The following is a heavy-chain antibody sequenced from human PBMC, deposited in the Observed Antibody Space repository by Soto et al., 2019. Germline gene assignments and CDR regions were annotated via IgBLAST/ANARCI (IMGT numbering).Heavy chain of an antibody. Sequence: ASVKVSCEASGYTFTSYGISWVRQAPGQGLEWMGIMNPSGGTTSYAQKFQGRVTMTRDTSRRTVYMDLSSLRSEDTAVYYCARGLERGYSYFDYWGQGTPVTVS. V-gene: IGHV1-46*03. CDR3: ARGLERGYSYFDY. D-gene: IGHD5-18*01. CDR2: MNPSGGTT. J-gene: IGHJ4*02. CDR1: GYTFTSYG.